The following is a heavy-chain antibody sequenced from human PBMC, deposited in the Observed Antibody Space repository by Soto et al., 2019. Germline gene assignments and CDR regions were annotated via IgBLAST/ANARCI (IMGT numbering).Heavy chain of an antibody. CDR2: IKNKDNSYST. J-gene: IGHJ4*02. Sequence: PGGSLRLSCAASGFTFSDHYMDWVRQAPGKGLEWAGRIKNKDNSYSTEYAASVKGRFTISRDDSKNSLYLHMNSLKTEDTAVYYCVSIKLGHVKTFDYWGQRTLVTVSS. CDR1: GFTFSDHY. CDR3: VSIKLGHVKTFDY. D-gene: IGHD6-13*01. V-gene: IGHV3-72*01.